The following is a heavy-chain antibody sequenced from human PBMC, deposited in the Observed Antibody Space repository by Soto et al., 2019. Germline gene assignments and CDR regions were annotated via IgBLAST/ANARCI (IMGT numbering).Heavy chain of an antibody. D-gene: IGHD4-17*01. CDR2: IYYSGST. Sequence: SETLSLTCTVSGGSISSYYWSWIRQPPGKGLEWIGYIYYSGSTNYNPSLKSRVTISVDTSKNQFSLKLSSVTAADTAVYYCARRYGDSFDFWGQGTLVTVSS. J-gene: IGHJ4*02. CDR1: GGSISSYY. CDR3: ARRYGDSFDF. V-gene: IGHV4-59*08.